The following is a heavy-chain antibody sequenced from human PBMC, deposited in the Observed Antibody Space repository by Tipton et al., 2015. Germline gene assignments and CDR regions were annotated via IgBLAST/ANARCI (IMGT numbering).Heavy chain of an antibody. D-gene: IGHD4-17*01. J-gene: IGHJ4*02. CDR2: IYYSGDM. Sequence: TLSLTCTVSGGSISSSSYSWGWIRQPPGKGLELIGSIYYSGDMYYNPSLKSRVAMSVDTSNNHFSLRLTSLTASDTAVYYCASLLLYGDYVHGLGYWGRGTLVTVSS. CDR1: GGSISSSSYS. V-gene: IGHV4-39*02. CDR3: ASLLLYGDYVHGLGY.